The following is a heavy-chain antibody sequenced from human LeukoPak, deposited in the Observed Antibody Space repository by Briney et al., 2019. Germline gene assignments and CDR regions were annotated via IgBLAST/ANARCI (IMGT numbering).Heavy chain of an antibody. D-gene: IGHD6-13*01. CDR3: ATFIGYSSSWYYFDY. Sequence: PSETLSLTCTVSGGSISSYYWSWIRQPPGKGLEWIGYIYYSGSTNYNPSLKGRVTISVDTSKNQFSLKLSSVTAADTAVYYCATFIGYSSSWYYFDYWGQGTLVTVSS. CDR1: GGSISSYY. J-gene: IGHJ4*02. V-gene: IGHV4-59*01. CDR2: IYYSGST.